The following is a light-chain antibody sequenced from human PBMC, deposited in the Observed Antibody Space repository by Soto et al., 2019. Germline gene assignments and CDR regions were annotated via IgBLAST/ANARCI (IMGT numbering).Light chain of an antibody. V-gene: IGLV1-36*01. CDR3: AVWDDNLNGVV. CDR2: YDD. CDR1: WSNIGNNA. J-gene: IGLJ2*01. Sequence: QSVLTQPPSVSEAPRQRVTISCSGSWSNIGNNAVNWYQQLPGKAPKLLIYYDDRLSSGVSDRFSGSKSGTSASLAISGLQSEDEADYYCAVWDDNLNGVVFGGGTKLTVL.